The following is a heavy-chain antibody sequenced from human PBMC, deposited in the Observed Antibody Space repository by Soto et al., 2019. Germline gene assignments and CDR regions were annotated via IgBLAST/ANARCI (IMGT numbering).Heavy chain of an antibody. D-gene: IGHD1-26*01. CDR3: AGYRIVGASFDY. CDR1: GGSISSSSYY. Sequence: PSETLSLTCTVSGGSISSSSYYWGWIRQPPGKGLEWIGSIYYSGSTYYNPSLKSRVTISVDTSKNQFSLKLSSVTAADTAVYYCAGYRIVGASFDYWGQGTLVTVSS. J-gene: IGHJ4*02. CDR2: IYYSGST. V-gene: IGHV4-39*01.